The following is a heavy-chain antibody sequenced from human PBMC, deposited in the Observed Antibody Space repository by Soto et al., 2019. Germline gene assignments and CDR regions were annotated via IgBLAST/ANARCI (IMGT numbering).Heavy chain of an antibody. J-gene: IGHJ6*02. V-gene: IGHV1-18*01. D-gene: IGHD4-17*01. CDR2: ISAYNGNT. Sequence: QVQLVQSGAEVKKPGASVKVSCKASGYTFTSYGISWVRQAPGQGLEWMGWISAYNGNTNYAQKLQGRVTMTTDTTTSTAYKELRSLRSNDTAVYYCASRATVTDYYYGMDVWGQGTRVTVSS. CDR1: GYTFTSYG. CDR3: ASRATVTDYYYGMDV.